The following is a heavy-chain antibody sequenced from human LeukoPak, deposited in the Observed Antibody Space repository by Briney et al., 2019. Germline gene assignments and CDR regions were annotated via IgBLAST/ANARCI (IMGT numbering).Heavy chain of an antibody. CDR2: IYHSGST. V-gene: IGHV4-4*02. D-gene: IGHD2-2*01. CDR1: GGSISSSNW. CDR3: ARAEVVPAAHFDY. J-gene: IGHJ4*02. Sequence: SETLSLTCAVSGGSISSSNWWSWVRQPPGKGLEWIGEIYHSGSTNYNPSLKSRVTISVDKSKTQFSLKLSSVTAADTAVYYCARAEVVPAAHFDYWGQGTLVTVSS.